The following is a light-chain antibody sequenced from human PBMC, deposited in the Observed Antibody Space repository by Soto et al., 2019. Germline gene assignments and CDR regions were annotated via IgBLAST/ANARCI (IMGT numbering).Light chain of an antibody. CDR2: AAS. V-gene: IGKV1-9*01. Sequence: DIQLTQSPSFLSASVGDRVTITCRASQGISSYLAWYQQKPGKAPKLLIYAASTLQSGVPSRFSGSGSGTEFTLTISSLQPEDFATYYCQQHNQWPPVTFGGGTRVEIK. J-gene: IGKJ4*01. CDR3: QQHNQWPPVT. CDR1: QGISSY.